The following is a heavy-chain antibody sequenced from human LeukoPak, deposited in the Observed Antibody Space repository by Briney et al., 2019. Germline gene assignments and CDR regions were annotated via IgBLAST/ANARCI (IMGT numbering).Heavy chain of an antibody. Sequence: GGSLRLSCAASGFTFSSYAMHWVRQAPGKGLEWVAVISYDGSNKYYADSVKGRFTISRDNSKNTLYLQMNSLRAEDTAVYYCARDNAGYGDPRANAFDIWGQGTMVTSLQ. J-gene: IGHJ3*02. CDR2: ISYDGSNK. CDR3: ARDNAGYGDPRANAFDI. CDR1: GFTFSSYA. V-gene: IGHV3-30*04. D-gene: IGHD4-17*01.